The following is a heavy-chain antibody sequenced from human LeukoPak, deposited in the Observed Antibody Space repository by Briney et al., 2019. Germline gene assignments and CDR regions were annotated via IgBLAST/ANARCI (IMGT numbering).Heavy chain of an antibody. J-gene: IGHJ1*01. D-gene: IGHD4-17*01. CDR2: ISSSSSYI. CDR1: GFTFSSYS. Sequence: PGRSLRLFCAASGFTFSSYSMNWVRQAPGKGLEWVSSISSSSSYIYYADSVKGRFTISRDNAKNSLYLQMNSLRAEDTAVYYCARAKRGDYPHWGQGTLVTVSS. CDR3: ARAKRGDYPH. V-gene: IGHV3-21*01.